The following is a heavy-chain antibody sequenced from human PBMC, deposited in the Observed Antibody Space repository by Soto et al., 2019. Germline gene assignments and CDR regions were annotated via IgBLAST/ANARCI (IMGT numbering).Heavy chain of an antibody. Sequence: QVQLVESGGGVVQPGRSLRLSCAASGFTFSSYGMHWVRKAPGKGLEWVAVIWYDGSNKYYADSVKGRFTSSRDNSKNTLYLQMNSLRAEDTAVYYCARDGDYPNTGWFDPWGQGTLVTVSS. CDR3: ARDGDYPNTGWFDP. CDR1: GFTFSSYG. V-gene: IGHV3-33*01. CDR2: IWYDGSNK. J-gene: IGHJ5*02. D-gene: IGHD4-17*01.